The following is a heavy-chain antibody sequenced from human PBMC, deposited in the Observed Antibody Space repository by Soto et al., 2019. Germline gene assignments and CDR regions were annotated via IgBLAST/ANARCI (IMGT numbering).Heavy chain of an antibody. V-gene: IGHV3-21*01. CDR2: ISSSGSYI. D-gene: IGHD6-19*01. Sequence: GGSPRLSFAASGFTFSSYSMNWFRQAPGKGLEWVSSISSSGSYIYYADSVKGRFTISRDNAKNSLYLQMNSLRAEDTAVYYCERARERSDYFDSWGQGTLDIGSS. CDR3: ERARERSDYFDS. J-gene: IGHJ4*02. CDR1: GFTFSSYS.